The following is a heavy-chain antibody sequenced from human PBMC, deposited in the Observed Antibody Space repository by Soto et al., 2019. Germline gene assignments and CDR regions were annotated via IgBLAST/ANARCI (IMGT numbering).Heavy chain of an antibody. CDR3: ARDSADAFDI. V-gene: IGHV3-30-3*01. J-gene: IGHJ3*02. Sequence: PGGSLRLSCAASGFTFSSYAMHWVRQAPGKGLEWVAVISYDGSNKYYAVSVKGRFTISRDNSKNTLYLQMNSLRAEDTAVYYCARDSADAFDIWGQGTMVTVSS. CDR1: GFTFSSYA. CDR2: ISYDGSNK. D-gene: IGHD3-10*01.